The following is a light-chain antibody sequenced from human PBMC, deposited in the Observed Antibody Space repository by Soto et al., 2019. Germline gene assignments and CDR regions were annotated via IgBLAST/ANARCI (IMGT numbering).Light chain of an antibody. CDR1: QTVSSN. CDR2: GAS. Sequence: EIVMTQSPATLSVSPGERVTLSCRASQTVSSNLAWYQQKPGQAPRLLIHGASTRATGVPARFSGSGSGTEFTLTITSLQSEDFAVYYCQQYHNWPPQYTFGQGTKLQIK. J-gene: IGKJ2*01. CDR3: QQYHNWPPQYT. V-gene: IGKV3-15*01.